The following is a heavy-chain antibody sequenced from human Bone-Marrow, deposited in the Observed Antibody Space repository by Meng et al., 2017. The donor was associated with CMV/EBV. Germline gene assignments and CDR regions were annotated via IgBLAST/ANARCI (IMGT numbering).Heavy chain of an antibody. V-gene: IGHV3-7*01. CDR3: ARDWAFWGDYYTRFGN. D-gene: IGHD3-3*01. CDR2: IKQDGSEK. CDR1: GFTFSNYY. J-gene: IGHJ4*02. Sequence: GESLKISCAASGFTFSNYYMSWVRQAPGKGLEWVANIKQDGSEKYYMDSVKGRFTISRDNAKNSLFLQMNSLRVDDTAVYYCARDWAFWGDYYTRFGNWGQGTRVTVSS.